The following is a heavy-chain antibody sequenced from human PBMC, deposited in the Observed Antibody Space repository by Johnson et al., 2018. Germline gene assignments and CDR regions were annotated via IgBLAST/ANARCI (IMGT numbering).Heavy chain of an antibody. J-gene: IGHJ6*03. CDR3: ARGLGGSYYYYMDV. D-gene: IGHD3-16*01. CDR1: GYTFTSYD. V-gene: IGHV1-8*01. CDR2: MNPNSGNT. Sequence: VQLVESGAEVKKPGASVQVSCMSSGYTFTSYDINWVRQATGQGLEWMGWMNPNSGNTGYAQKFQGRVTMTRNTSISTAYMELSSLRSEDTAVYYWARGLGGSYYYYMDVWGKGTTVTVSS.